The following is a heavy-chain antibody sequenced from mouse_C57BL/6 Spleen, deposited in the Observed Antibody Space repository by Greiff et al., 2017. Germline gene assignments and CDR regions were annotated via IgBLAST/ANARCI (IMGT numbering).Heavy chain of an antibody. V-gene: IGHV1-82*01. D-gene: IGHD1-1*01. CDR1: GYAFSSSW. Sequence: QVQLQQSGPELVKPGASVKISCKASGYAFSSSWMNWVKQRPGKGLEWIGRIYPGDGDTNYNGKFKGKATLTADKSSSTAYMQLSSLTSEDSAVYFCARSNLAGSSYFDYWGQGTTLTVSS. CDR3: ARSNLAGSSYFDY. CDR2: IYPGDGDT. J-gene: IGHJ2*01.